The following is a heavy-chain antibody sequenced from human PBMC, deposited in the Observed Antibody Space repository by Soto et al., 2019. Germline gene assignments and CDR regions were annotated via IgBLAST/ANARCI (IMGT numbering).Heavy chain of an antibody. CDR1: GYTFTNYG. V-gene: IGHV1-18*01. CDR2: ISGYNGNT. D-gene: IGHD6-13*01. J-gene: IGHJ6*02. CDR3: ARESLSLTWYPYYYGMDL. Sequence: ASVKVSCKASGYTFTNYGISWVRQAPGQGLEWMGWISGYNGNTKYAQKLQGRVTMTTDTSTSTAYMELRSLRSDDTAVYYCARESLSLTWYPYYYGMDLWGPATTLTVS.